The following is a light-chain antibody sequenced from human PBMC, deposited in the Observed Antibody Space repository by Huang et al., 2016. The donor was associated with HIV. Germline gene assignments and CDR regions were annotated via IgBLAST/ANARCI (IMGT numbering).Light chain of an antibody. Sequence: EIVLTQSPGTLSLSPGERATLSCRASQSVSSNYLAWYQQNPGQAPRLLIYGASSRATGIPDRFSGGGSGTNVTLTISRLEPEDFALYYCQQHGSSHMYTFGQGTKLEIK. CDR1: QSVSSNY. CDR3: QQHGSSHMYT. CDR2: GAS. V-gene: IGKV3-20*01. J-gene: IGKJ2*01.